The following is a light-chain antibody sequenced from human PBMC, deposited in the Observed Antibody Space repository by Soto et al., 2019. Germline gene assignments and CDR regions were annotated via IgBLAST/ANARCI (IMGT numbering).Light chain of an antibody. J-gene: IGKJ1*01. Sequence: EIVLTQSPATLSLSPGERATLSCRASQSVSSYLAWYQQKPGQAPRLLIYDASNRATGIPARFSGSGSGTDSPHTISSLEHEEFAVYYCQQRSNWPPVWTCGQATKVEIK. V-gene: IGKV3-11*01. CDR3: QQRSNWPPVWT. CDR2: DAS. CDR1: QSVSSY.